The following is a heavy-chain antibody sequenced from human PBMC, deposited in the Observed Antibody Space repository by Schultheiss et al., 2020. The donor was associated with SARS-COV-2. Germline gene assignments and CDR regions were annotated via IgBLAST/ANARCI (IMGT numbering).Heavy chain of an antibody. CDR1: GGSFSGYY. Sequence: SETLSLTCAVYGGSFSGYYWSWIRQPPGKGLEWIGEINHSGSTNYNPSLKSRVTISVDTSKNQFSLKLSSVTAADTAVYYCAREGTIVVVPAAIDAFDIWGQGTMVTVS. D-gene: IGHD2-2*02. CDR2: INHSGST. CDR3: AREGTIVVVPAAIDAFDI. V-gene: IGHV4-34*01. J-gene: IGHJ3*02.